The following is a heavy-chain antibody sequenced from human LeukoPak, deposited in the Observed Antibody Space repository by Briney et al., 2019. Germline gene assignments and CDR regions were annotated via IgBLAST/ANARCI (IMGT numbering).Heavy chain of an antibody. CDR2: ISYDGSNK. V-gene: IGHV3-30*18. J-gene: IGHJ6*02. CDR1: GFTFSSYG. CDR3: AKDDGYGMDV. Sequence: GGSLRLSCAASGFTFSSYGMHWVRQAPGKGLEWVAVISYDGSNKYYADSVKGRFTISRDNSKNTLYLQMNSLRAEDTAVYYCAKDDGYGMDVWGQGTTVTVSS.